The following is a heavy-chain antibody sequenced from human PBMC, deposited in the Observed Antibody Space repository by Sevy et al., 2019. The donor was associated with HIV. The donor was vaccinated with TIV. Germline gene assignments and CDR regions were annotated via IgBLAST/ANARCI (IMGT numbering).Heavy chain of an antibody. Sequence: SETLSLTCTVSGGSVSSGSYFWSWIRQPPGKGLEWIAYIYYSGSTNYNPSLKSRVTISVDTSKNQFSLKLSAVTAADTAVYYCAREYAAMHKYGMDVWGQGTTVTVSS. J-gene: IGHJ6*02. V-gene: IGHV4-61*01. CDR1: GGSVSSGSYF. CDR3: AREYAAMHKYGMDV. CDR2: IYYSGST. D-gene: IGHD2-2*01.